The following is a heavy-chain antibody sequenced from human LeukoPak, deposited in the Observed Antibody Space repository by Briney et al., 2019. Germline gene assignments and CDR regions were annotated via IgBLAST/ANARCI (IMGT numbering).Heavy chain of an antibody. Sequence: SGPTLVKPTQTLTLTCSFSGFSLSTSGLGVGWIRQPPGKGLEWIGYIYYSGSTNYSPPLKSRLTISVDTSKNQFSLKLSSVTAADTAVYYCARTYGSSGLGYFDLWGRGTLVTVSS. V-gene: IGHV4-61*08. CDR1: GFSLSTSGLG. CDR2: IYYSGST. J-gene: IGHJ2*01. CDR3: ARTYGSSGLGYFDL. D-gene: IGHD6-13*01.